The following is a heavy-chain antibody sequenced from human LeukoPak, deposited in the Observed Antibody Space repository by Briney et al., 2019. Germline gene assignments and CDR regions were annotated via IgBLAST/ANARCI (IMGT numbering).Heavy chain of an antibody. CDR1: GYTFTGYY. Sequence: SCKASGYTFTGYYMHWVRQAPGKGLEWVAVISYDGSNKYYADSVKGRFTISRDNSKNTLYLQMNSLRAEDTAVYYCARGIETRGWYDSGWFDPWGQGTLVTVSS. CDR2: ISYDGSNK. J-gene: IGHJ5*02. V-gene: IGHV3-30*04. D-gene: IGHD6-19*01. CDR3: ARGIETRGWYDSGWFDP.